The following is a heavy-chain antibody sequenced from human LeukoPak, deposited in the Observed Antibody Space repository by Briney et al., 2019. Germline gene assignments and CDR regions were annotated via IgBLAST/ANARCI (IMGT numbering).Heavy chain of an antibody. J-gene: IGHJ5*02. Sequence: GGSLRLSCAASGFTFSSYSMNWVRQAPGKGLGWVSYISSSSSTIYYADSVKGRFTISRDNAKNSLYLQMNSLRDEDTAVYYCARGNYCSSTSCYVGWFDPWGQGTLVTVSS. V-gene: IGHV3-48*02. CDR3: ARGNYCSSTSCYVGWFDP. D-gene: IGHD2-2*01. CDR1: GFTFSSYS. CDR2: ISSSSSTI.